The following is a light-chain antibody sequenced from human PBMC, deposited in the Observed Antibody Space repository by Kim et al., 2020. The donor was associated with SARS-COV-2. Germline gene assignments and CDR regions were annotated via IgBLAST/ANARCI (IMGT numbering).Light chain of an antibody. CDR1: QGISSY. CDR2: AAS. Sequence: DIQLTQSPSFLSASVGDRVTITCRASQGISSYLAWYQQKPRKAPKLLIYAASTLQSGVPSRFSGSGSGTEFTLTISSLQPEDFATYYCQQLNSYPRLTFGGGTKLEI. CDR3: QQLNSYPRLT. V-gene: IGKV1-9*01. J-gene: IGKJ4*01.